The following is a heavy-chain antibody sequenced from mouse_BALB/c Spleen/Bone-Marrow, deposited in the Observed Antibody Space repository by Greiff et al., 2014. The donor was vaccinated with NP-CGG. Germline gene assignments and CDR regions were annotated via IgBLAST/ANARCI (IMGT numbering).Heavy chain of an antibody. D-gene: IGHD2-1*01. V-gene: IGHV1-82*01. J-gene: IGHJ2*01. CDR2: IYPGDGDT. CDR3: ARRGGNPSFDY. CDR1: GYAFSSSW. Sequence: VKLMESGPELVKPGASVKISCKASGYAFSSSWMNWVKQRPEQGLEWIGRIYPGDGDTNYNGKFKGKATLTADKSSSTAYMQLSSLTSVDSAVYFCARRGGNPSFDYWGQGTTLTVSS.